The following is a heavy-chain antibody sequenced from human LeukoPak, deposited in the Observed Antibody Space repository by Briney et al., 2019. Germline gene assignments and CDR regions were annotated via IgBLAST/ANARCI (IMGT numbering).Heavy chain of an antibody. CDR1: GYTFTSYY. CDR3: AGWSEVYYDSSGYYSKYFDY. J-gene: IGHJ4*02. D-gene: IGHD3-22*01. CDR2: INPSGGST. Sequence: ASVKVSCKASGYTFTSYYMHWVRQAPGQGLEWMGIINPSGGSTSYAQKFQGRVTMTRDTSTSTVYMELRSLRSDDTAVYYCAGWSEVYYDSSGYYSKYFDYWGQGTLVTVSS. V-gene: IGHV1-46*01.